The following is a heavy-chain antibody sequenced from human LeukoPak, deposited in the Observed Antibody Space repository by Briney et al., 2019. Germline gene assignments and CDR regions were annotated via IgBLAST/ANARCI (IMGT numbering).Heavy chain of an antibody. D-gene: IGHD6-19*01. CDR1: GGSISSSSYY. CDR2: IYYSGST. CDR3: ARGFSSAWYAEFFQH. J-gene: IGHJ1*01. Sequence: SETLSLTYTVSGGSISSSSYYWGWIRQPPGKGLEWIGSIYYSGSTYYNPSLKSRVTISVDTSKNQFSLKLSSVTAADTAVYYCARGFSSAWYAEFFQHWGQGTLVAVSS. V-gene: IGHV4-39*07.